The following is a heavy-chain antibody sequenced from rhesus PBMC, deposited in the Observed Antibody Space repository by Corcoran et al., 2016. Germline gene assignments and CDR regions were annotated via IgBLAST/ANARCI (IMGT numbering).Heavy chain of an antibody. D-gene: IGHD6-25*01. Sequence: QVQLQESGPGLVKPSETLSLTCAVSGGSISDDYYWSWIRQPPGKGLEWIGYIYGSGGGTNYNPSLTNRVTSSIYPSKSQFSLKLRSVTAEDTAVYYCAREAAADHGQKDAFDFWGQGLRVTVSS. CDR1: GGSISDDYY. J-gene: IGHJ3*01. V-gene: IGHV4-106*01. CDR2: IYGSGGGT. CDR3: AREAAADHGQKDAFDF.